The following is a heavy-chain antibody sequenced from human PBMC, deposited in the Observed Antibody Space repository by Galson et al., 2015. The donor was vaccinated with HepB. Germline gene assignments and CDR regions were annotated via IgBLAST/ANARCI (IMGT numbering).Heavy chain of an antibody. CDR2: IIPIFGTA. J-gene: IGHJ6*03. CDR3: AREDHYGSGSYLDYYYYYYMDV. CDR1: GGTFSSYA. V-gene: IGHV1-69*13. D-gene: IGHD3-10*01. Sequence: SVKVSCKASGGTFSSYAISWVRQAPGQGLEWMGGIIPIFGTANYAQKFQGRVTITADESTSTAYMELSSLRSEDTAVYYCAREDHYGSGSYLDYYYYYYMDVWGKGTTVTVSS.